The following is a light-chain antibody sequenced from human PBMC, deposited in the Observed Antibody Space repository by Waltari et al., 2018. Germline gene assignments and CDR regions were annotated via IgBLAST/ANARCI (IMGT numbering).Light chain of an antibody. CDR1: RDIGMW. J-gene: IGKJ4*01. CDR2: GAS. CDR3: QKADSLPLT. Sequence: DIQMTQSPSSLSASLGDRVTITCRASRDIGMWLAWYQQKPGKGPKLLIYGASGFQSGVPSRFSGSGSGTVFTLAINSLQPEDFAPYFCQKADSLPLTFGGGTRVEIK. V-gene: IGKV1-12*01.